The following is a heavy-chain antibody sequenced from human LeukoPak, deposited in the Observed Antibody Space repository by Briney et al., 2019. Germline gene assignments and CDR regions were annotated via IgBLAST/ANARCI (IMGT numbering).Heavy chain of an antibody. Sequence: SETLSLTCTVSGGSISTSSYYWGWIRQPPGKGLECIGNIYYSGSTYYNPSLKIRVPISVDTSKNQFSLKLSSVTAADTAVYYCARGSWQLAEELYWGQGTLVTVSS. D-gene: IGHD6-6*01. J-gene: IGHJ4*02. CDR3: ARGSWQLAEELY. CDR1: GGSISTSSYY. CDR2: IYYSGST. V-gene: IGHV4-39*07.